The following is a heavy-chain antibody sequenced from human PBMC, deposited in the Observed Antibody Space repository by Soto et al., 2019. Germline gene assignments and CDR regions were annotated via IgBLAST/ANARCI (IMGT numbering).Heavy chain of an antibody. CDR3: ASTQFMDIIARGNF. J-gene: IGHJ4*02. CDR1: GFAFSRHT. Sequence: GGSLRLSCAASGFAFSRHTMHWVRQAPGKGLEWLSLLSHDGNIKFYADSVKGRFTISRDNSKNTLYLQMTNLRPEDTALYYCASTQFMDIIARGNFWGQGTLVTVSS. CDR2: LSHDGNIK. D-gene: IGHD3-10*01. V-gene: IGHV3-30-3*01.